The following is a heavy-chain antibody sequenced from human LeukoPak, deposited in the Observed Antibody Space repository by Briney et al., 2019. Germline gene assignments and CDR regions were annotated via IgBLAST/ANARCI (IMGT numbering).Heavy chain of an antibody. J-gene: IGHJ4*02. CDR1: GFTFSSYG. D-gene: IGHD2-21*02. V-gene: IGHV3-23*01. Sequence: GGSLRLSCAASGFTFSSYGMSGVRQAPGERVQWRSVISGGSSGSTYYADSVTCRFPVSRDNSNNTVDLKMINLRVDDTAIYYCAKDHANTPVVTNWGQGILVSVSS. CDR3: AKDHANTPVVTN. CDR2: ISGGSSGST.